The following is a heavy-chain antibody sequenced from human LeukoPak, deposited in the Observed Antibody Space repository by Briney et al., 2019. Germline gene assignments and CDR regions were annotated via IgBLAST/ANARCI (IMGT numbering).Heavy chain of an antibody. D-gene: IGHD3-10*01. CDR1: GFTFSSYA. V-gene: IGHV3-23*01. J-gene: IGHJ4*02. CDR2: ISGTGGST. CDR3: AKVWFGEDTYLDF. Sequence: AGGSLRLSCAAPGFTFSSYAMSWVRQAPGKGLEWVSAISGTGGSTYYADSVKGRFTISRDNSKNTLYLQINSLRAEDTAVYFCAKVWFGEDTYLDFWGQGTLVTVSS.